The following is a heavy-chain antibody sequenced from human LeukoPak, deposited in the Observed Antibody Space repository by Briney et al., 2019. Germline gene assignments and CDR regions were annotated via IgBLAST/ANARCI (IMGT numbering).Heavy chain of an antibody. CDR3: ARHRRNYYGTGGSPFDF. CDR1: GGSINSYY. CDR2: VYYSGST. D-gene: IGHD3-10*01. V-gene: IGHV4-59*08. Sequence: SVTLSLTCTVSGGSINSYYWSWIRQPPGKGLEWIGYVYYSGSTKYNPSLKSRVAISVDTSKNQFSLKVTSVTAADTAVYFCARHRRNYYGTGGSPFDFWGQGILVTVSS. J-gene: IGHJ4*02.